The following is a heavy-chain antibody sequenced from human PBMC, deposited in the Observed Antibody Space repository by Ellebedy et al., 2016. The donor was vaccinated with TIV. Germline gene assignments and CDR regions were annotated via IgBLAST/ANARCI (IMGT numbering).Heavy chain of an antibody. J-gene: IGHJ6*02. CDR3: AHSRGNQRLYYYYGLDV. CDR2: MNPNSGNT. D-gene: IGHD3-16*01. V-gene: IGHV1-8*01. Sequence: ASVKVSXKASGYTFISYDINWVRQATGQRLEWMAWMNPNSGNTGYAQKFQGRVTMTRNSSIGTAYMELSSLRSEDTAVYYCAHSRGNQRLYYYYGLDVWGQGTTVTVSS. CDR1: GYTFISYD.